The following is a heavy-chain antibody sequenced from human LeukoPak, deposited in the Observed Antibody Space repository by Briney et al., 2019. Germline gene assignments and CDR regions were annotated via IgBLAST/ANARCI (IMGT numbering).Heavy chain of an antibody. CDR3: ARGSGYSYGYAFDI. CDR1: GYTFTSYD. J-gene: IGHJ3*02. CDR2: MNPNSGNT. Sequence: ASVKVSCKASGYTFTSYDINWVRQATGQGLEWMGWMNPNSGNTGYAQKFQGRVTMTRNTSISTAHMELSSLRSEDTAVYYCARGSGYSYGYAFDIWGQGTMVTVSS. D-gene: IGHD5-18*01. V-gene: IGHV1-8*01.